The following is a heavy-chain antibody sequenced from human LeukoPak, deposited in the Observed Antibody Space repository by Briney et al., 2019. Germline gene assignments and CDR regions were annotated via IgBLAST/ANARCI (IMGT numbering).Heavy chain of an antibody. CDR3: TREDFYYASGY. Sequence: AGGSLRLSCAASGFTFSDYYMSWVRQAPGKGLEWVSYISGSGTTIYYADSVRGRFTISRDNARNSLFLQMNSLRAEDTAMYYCTREDFYYASGYWGQGTLVTVSS. D-gene: IGHD3-10*01. V-gene: IGHV3-11*04. J-gene: IGHJ4*02. CDR1: GFTFSDYY. CDR2: ISGSGTTI.